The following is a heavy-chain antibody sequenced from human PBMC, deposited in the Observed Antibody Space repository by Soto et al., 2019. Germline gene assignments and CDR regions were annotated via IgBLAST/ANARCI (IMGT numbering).Heavy chain of an antibody. D-gene: IGHD3-10*01. Sequence: PGGSLRLSCAASGFTFSSYSMNWVRQAPGKGLEWVSSISSSSSYIYYADSVKGRFTISRDNAKNSLYLQMNSLRAEDTAVYYCASLQVVRGVILVTDYYYYMDVWGKGTTVTVSS. CDR2: ISSSSSYI. CDR1: GFTFSSYS. CDR3: ASLQVVRGVILVTDYYYYMDV. J-gene: IGHJ6*03. V-gene: IGHV3-21*01.